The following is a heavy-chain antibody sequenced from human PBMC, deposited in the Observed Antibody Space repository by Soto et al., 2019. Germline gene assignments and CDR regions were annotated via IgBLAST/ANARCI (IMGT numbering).Heavy chain of an antibody. Sequence: GGSLRLSCAASGFTFSSYAMSWVRQAPGKGLEWVSAISGSGGSTYYADSVKGRFTISRDNSKNTLYLQMNSLRAEDPAVYYCAKDTGVAVAPFDYWGQGTLVTFSS. D-gene: IGHD6-19*01. V-gene: IGHV3-23*01. J-gene: IGHJ4*02. CDR2: ISGSGGST. CDR1: GFTFSSYA. CDR3: AKDTGVAVAPFDY.